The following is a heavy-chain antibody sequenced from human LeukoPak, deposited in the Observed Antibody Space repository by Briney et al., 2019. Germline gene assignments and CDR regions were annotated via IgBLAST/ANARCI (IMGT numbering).Heavy chain of an antibody. Sequence: SETLSLTCTVSGGSISSYYWSWIRQPPGKGLEWIGYISYSGSTNYNPSLKSRVTISIDTSKNQFSLKLSSVTAADTAVYYCARDSGDFDYWGQGTLVTVSS. CDR2: ISYSGST. CDR3: ARDSGDFDY. V-gene: IGHV4-59*01. J-gene: IGHJ4*02. CDR1: GGSISSYY.